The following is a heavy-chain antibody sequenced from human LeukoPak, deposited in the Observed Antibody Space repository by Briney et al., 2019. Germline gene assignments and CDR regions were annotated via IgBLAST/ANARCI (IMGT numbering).Heavy chain of an antibody. CDR1: GGSISYYY. D-gene: IGHD4-23*01. Sequence: SETLSLTCSVSGGSISYYYWSWIRQPPGKGLEWIGEIYYSGSTNYNPSLKSRVTISVDTSNNQFSLKLSSVTAADTAVYYCARRDYGGTGYFDYWGQGALVTVSS. V-gene: IGHV4-59*08. CDR2: IYYSGST. J-gene: IGHJ4*02. CDR3: ARRDYGGTGYFDY.